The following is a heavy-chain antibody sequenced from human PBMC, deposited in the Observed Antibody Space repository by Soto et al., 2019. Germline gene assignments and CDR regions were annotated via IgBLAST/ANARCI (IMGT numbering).Heavy chain of an antibody. CDR3: ARHVPYCSDTSHCAYGMDV. CDR1: GGSISSYY. J-gene: IGHJ6*02. D-gene: IGHD2-2*01. Sequence: QVQLQESGPGLVKPSETLSLTCTVSGGSISSYYWSWIRQPPGKGLEWIGYIYYSGSTNYNPSLKRRVTISVATPKNQFPLKLSSVTAAATAVYYCARHVPYCSDTSHCAYGMDVWGQGTTVTVSS. CDR2: IYYSGST. V-gene: IGHV4-59*08.